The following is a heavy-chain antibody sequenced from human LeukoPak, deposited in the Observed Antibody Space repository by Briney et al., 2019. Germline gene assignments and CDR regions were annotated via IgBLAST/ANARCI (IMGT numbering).Heavy chain of an antibody. CDR1: GFTFSSYS. V-gene: IGHV3-30*18. CDR2: ISYDGNNH. CDR3: AKDRTRGNAANDAFDI. D-gene: IGHD6-25*01. J-gene: IGHJ3*02. Sequence: GGSLRLSCAASGFTFSSYSMNWVGQGPGKGLEWLAVISYDGNNHYSADSVKGRYTISRDNSKNTLYLQMNTLTAEDTAVYYCAKDRTRGNAANDAFDIWGQGTMVTVSP.